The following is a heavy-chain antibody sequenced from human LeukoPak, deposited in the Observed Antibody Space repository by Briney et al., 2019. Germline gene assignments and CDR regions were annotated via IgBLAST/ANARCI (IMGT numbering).Heavy chain of an antibody. D-gene: IGHD3-22*01. CDR2: ISNSGTNI. CDR1: GFTFSSYS. Sequence: PGGSLRLSCAASGFTFSSYSMNWVRQAPGKGLEWVSYISNSGTNIYYADSVKGRFTISRDNAKNSLYLQMNSLRAEDTAVYYCARRDCDSIKCRGSNWFDPWGQGTLVSVSS. V-gene: IGHV3-48*01. CDR3: ARRDCDSIKCRGSNWFDP. J-gene: IGHJ5*02.